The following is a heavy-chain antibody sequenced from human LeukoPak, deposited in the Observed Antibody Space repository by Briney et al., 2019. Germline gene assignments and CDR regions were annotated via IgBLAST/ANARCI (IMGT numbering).Heavy chain of an antibody. D-gene: IGHD3-9*01. CDR1: GYTFTGYY. J-gene: IGHJ4*02. CDR2: INPNSGGT. V-gene: IGHV1-2*02. Sequence: ASVKVSCKASGYTFTGYYMHWVRQAPGQGLEWMGWINPNSGGTNYAQKFQGRVTMTRDTSISTAYMELSRLRSDDTAVYYCARSPQLRYFDWLPSDYWGQGTLVTVSS. CDR3: ARSPQLRYFDWLPSDY.